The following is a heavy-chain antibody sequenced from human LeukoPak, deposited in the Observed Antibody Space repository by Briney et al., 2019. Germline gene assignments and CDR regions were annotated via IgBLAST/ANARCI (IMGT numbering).Heavy chain of an antibody. V-gene: IGHV3-74*01. CDR1: GFTFSDYY. D-gene: IGHD1/OR15-1a*01. CDR3: AEHRGY. J-gene: IGHJ4*02. Sequence: GGSLRLSCVASGFTFSDYYMTWIRQAPGKGLVWVSRINSDGSSTSYADSVKGRFTISRDNAKNTLYLQMNSLRAEDTAVYYCAEHRGYWGQGTLVTVSS. CDR2: INSDGSST.